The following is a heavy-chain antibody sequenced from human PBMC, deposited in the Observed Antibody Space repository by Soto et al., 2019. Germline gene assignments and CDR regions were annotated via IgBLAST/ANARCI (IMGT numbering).Heavy chain of an antibody. Sequence: EVQLVESGGGLVQPGGSLRLSCAASGFAFSSYWMTWVRQAPGKGLEWVANIKEDGNGKYYVDSVKGRFTISRDYTDSALYLQLNSLRAEDTATYYCVKAWYNDVWGYYFDYWGQGTLVTVSS. J-gene: IGHJ4*02. D-gene: IGHD3-10*02. CDR3: VKAWYNDVWGYYFDY. CDR1: GFAFSSYW. CDR2: IKEDGNGK. V-gene: IGHV3-7*01.